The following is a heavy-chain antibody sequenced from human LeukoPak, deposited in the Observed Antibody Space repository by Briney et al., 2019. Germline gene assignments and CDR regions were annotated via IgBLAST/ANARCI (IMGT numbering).Heavy chain of an antibody. CDR1: GFSFSRYW. D-gene: IGHD3-10*01. Sequence: PGGSLRLSCAASGFSFSRYWMSWVRQAPGKGLEWISYVSSTGGDKFYADPVKGRFTISRDNARNSLYMEMNDLIAEDAAFYYCARGENGSFDHWGQGTLVIVSS. CDR3: ARGENGSFDH. CDR2: VSSTGGDK. V-gene: IGHV3-21*05. J-gene: IGHJ4*02.